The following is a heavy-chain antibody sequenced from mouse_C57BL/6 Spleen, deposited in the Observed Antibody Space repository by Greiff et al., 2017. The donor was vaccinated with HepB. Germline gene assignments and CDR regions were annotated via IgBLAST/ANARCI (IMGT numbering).Heavy chain of an antibody. Sequence: QVQLQQSGPELVKPGASVKISCKASGYAFSSSWMNWVKQRPGKGLEWIGRIYPGDGDTNYNGKFKGKATLTADKSSSTAYMQLSSLTSEDSAVYFCARGDLTVDYWGQGTTLTVSS. J-gene: IGHJ2*01. D-gene: IGHD4-1*01. CDR1: GYAFSSSW. CDR3: ARGDLTVDY. CDR2: IYPGDGDT. V-gene: IGHV1-82*01.